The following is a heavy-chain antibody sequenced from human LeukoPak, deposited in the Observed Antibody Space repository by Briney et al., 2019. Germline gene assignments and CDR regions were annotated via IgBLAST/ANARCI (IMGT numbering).Heavy chain of an antibody. D-gene: IGHD3-3*01. J-gene: IGHJ6*02. V-gene: IGHV3-23*01. CDR1: GFTFSSYA. CDR3: ATIDPYYDFWSGYYNPFYYYYGMDV. Sequence: GGSLRLSCAASGFTFSSYAMSWVRQAPGKGLEWVSAISGSGGSTYYADSVRGRFTISRDNSKNTLYLQMNSLRAEDTAVYYCATIDPYYDFWSGYYNPFYYYYGMDVWGQGTTVTVSS. CDR2: ISGSGGST.